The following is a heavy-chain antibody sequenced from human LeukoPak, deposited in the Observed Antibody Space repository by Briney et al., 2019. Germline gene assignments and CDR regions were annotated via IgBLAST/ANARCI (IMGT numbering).Heavy chain of an antibody. V-gene: IGHV1-18*01. CDR2: ISAYNGNT. CDR3: ARFTSIAARPDLFAFDI. J-gene: IGHJ3*02. CDR1: GYTFTSYG. D-gene: IGHD6-6*01. Sequence: ASVKVSCKASGYTFTSYGISWVRQAPGQGLEWMGWISAYNGNTNYAQKLQGRVTMTTDTSTSTAYMELRSLRPDDTAVYYCARFTSIAARPDLFAFDIWGQGTMVTVSS.